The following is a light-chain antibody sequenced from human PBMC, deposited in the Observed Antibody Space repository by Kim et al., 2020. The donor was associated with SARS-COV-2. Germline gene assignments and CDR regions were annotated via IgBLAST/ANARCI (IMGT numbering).Light chain of an antibody. CDR3: SSYAGTNNFYV. V-gene: IGLV2-8*01. Sequence: QSVTISCTGTSSDVGGYNFVSWHQQHPGKAPKLIIYDVNKRPSGVPNRFSGSNSGNTASLTVSGLQAEDEAYYYCSSYAGTNNFYVFGTGTKVTVL. CDR2: DVN. J-gene: IGLJ1*01. CDR1: SSDVGGYNF.